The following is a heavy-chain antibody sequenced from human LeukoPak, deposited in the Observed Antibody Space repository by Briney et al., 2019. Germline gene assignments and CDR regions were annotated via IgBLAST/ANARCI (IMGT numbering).Heavy chain of an antibody. CDR2: INHSGST. V-gene: IGHV4-34*01. CDR3: ARGCPWGYSSSTSCYPYYSYYYMDV. J-gene: IGHJ6*03. CDR1: GGSFSGYY. Sequence: SETLSLTCAVYGGSFSGYYWSWIRRPPGKGLEWIGEINHSGSTNYNPSLKSRVTISVDTSKNQFSLKLSSVTAADTAVYYCARGCPWGYSSSTSCYPYYSYYYMDVWGKGTTVTVSS. D-gene: IGHD2-2*01.